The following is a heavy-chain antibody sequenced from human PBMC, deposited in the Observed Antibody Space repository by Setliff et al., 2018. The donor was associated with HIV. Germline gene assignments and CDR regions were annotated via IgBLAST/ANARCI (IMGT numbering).Heavy chain of an antibody. CDR3: ARDRHSSGLGSYGP. CDR2: IDSSGTT. V-gene: IGHV4-4*07. D-gene: IGHD3-10*01. CDR1: GGSFGVYR. J-gene: IGHJ5*02. Sequence: SETLSLTCTISGGSFGVYRWSWIRQSVGRGLEWIGRIDSSGTTDYKPSLKGRVAISVDTSRNQFSLRVTSVTAADTAVYFCARDRHSSGLGSYGPWGPGILVTVSS.